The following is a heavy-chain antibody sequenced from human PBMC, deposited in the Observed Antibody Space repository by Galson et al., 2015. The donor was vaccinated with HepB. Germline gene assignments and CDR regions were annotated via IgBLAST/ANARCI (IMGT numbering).Heavy chain of an antibody. CDR2: IDWDDDK. D-gene: IGHD6-6*01. Sequence: PALVKPTQTLTLTCTFSGFSLSTSGMCVSWIRQPPGKALEWLALIDWDDDKYYSTSLKTRLTISRDTSKNQVVLTMTNMDPVDTATYYCARTYSSSSDYYYYYGMDVWGQGTTVTVSS. J-gene: IGHJ6*02. CDR1: GFSLSTSGMC. V-gene: IGHV2-70*01. CDR3: ARTYSSSSDYYYYYGMDV.